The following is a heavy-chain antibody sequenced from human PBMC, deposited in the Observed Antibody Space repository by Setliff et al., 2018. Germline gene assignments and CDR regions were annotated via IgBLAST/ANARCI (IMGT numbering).Heavy chain of an antibody. CDR1: GGSIRNYY. CDR2: IYSSGST. V-gene: IGHV4-4*08. Sequence: SETLSLTCTVSGGSIRNYYWSWIRQPPGKGLEWIGYIYSSGSTNYNPSLKSRVAISRDTSTNQLSLELRSVTAADTAVYYCAREPTRTGGFYYLDVWGEGTTVTVSS. CDR3: AREPTRTGGFYYLDV. D-gene: IGHD2-2*01. J-gene: IGHJ6*03.